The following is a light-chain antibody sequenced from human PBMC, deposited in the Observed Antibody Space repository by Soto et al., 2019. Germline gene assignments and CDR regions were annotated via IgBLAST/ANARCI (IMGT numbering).Light chain of an antibody. V-gene: IGKV3-15*01. J-gene: IGKJ1*01. CDR1: QSVSSN. CDR2: VAS. Sequence: EIVMTQSPATLSVSPGERATLSCRASQSVSSNLAWYQQKPGQPPRLLIYVASTMATGIPARVSGSGSGTEFTLPISSLQSEDFAVYYCQQYNNWPPWTFGQGTKVEIK. CDR3: QQYNNWPPWT.